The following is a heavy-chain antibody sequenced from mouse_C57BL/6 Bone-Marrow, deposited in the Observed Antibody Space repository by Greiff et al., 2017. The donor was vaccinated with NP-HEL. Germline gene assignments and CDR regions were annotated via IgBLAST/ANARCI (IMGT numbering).Heavy chain of an antibody. V-gene: IGHV6-6*01. D-gene: IGHD2-4*01. J-gene: IGHJ1*03. Sequence: EVKLMESGGGLVQPGGSLKLSCAASGFTFSDAWMDWVRQSPEKGLEWVAEIRNKANNHATYYAVSVKGRFTISRDDSKSSVYLQMNSLRAEDTGIYYCTRPAYYDYVYFDVWGTGTTVTVSS. CDR1: GFTFSDAW. CDR2: IRNKANNHAT. CDR3: TRPAYYDYVYFDV.